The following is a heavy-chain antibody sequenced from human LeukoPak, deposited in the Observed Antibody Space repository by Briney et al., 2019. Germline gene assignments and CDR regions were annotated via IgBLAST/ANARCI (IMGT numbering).Heavy chain of an antibody. V-gene: IGHV3-23*01. CDR2: ISERGGST. CDR3: ARGFGDWGFGELFPTF. Sequence: GGSLRLSCVVSGISLSNYAMTWVRQAPGKGLEWVSYISERGGSTTYADSVKGRFTISRDNAKNSLYLQMNSLRAEDTAVYYCARGFGDWGFGELFPTFWGQGTLVTVSS. J-gene: IGHJ4*02. CDR1: GISLSNYA. D-gene: IGHD3-10*01.